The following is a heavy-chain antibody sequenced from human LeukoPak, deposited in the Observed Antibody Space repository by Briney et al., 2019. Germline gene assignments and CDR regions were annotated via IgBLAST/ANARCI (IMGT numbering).Heavy chain of an antibody. Sequence: GGSLRLSCAASGFTFSSYSMTWVRQAPGKGLEWVSSISSSSSYIYYADSVKGRFTISRDNAKNSLYLQMNSLRAEDTAVYYCARDKWFGDPIGYFDYWGQGTLVTVSS. CDR1: GFTFSSYS. V-gene: IGHV3-21*01. CDR3: ARDKWFGDPIGYFDY. D-gene: IGHD3-10*01. J-gene: IGHJ4*02. CDR2: ISSSSSYI.